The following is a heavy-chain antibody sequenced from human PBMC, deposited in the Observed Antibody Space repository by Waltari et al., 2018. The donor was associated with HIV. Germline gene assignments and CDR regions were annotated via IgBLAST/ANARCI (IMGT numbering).Heavy chain of an antibody. J-gene: IGHJ4*02. CDR1: GGTFSNYA. CDR2: IIPISGTA. Sequence: QVQLVQSGAEVKKPGSSVKVSCKASGGTFSNYAITWVRQAPGQGLEWMGGIIPISGTANYAQKFQGRVTITADESTSTAYMELSSLRSEDTAVYYCASDEYSSSSGARYYDYWGQGTLVTVSS. D-gene: IGHD6-6*01. V-gene: IGHV1-69*01. CDR3: ASDEYSSSSGARYYDY.